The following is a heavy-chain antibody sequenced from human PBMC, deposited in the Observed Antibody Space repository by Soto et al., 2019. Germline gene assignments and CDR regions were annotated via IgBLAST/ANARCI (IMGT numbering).Heavy chain of an antibody. CDR3: ARASGHIYATLHGPFGH. Sequence: QVQLVESGGGVVQPGRSLRLSCAASGFTFNRHPLHWVRQAPGKGLEWVAVISHDGNNKYYADSVKGRFTISRDNSMNMLYLQMHGLRTEDTAIFYCARASGHIYATLHGPFGHWGQGALVTVSS. CDR1: GFTFNRHP. V-gene: IGHV3-30-3*01. J-gene: IGHJ4*02. D-gene: IGHD2-8*01. CDR2: ISHDGNNK.